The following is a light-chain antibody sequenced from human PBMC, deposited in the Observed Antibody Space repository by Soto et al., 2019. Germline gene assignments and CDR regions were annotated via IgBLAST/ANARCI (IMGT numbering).Light chain of an antibody. CDR1: TSNIGAGYE. CDR2: GHN. CDR3: QSYDNSLSGSGV. Sequence: QSVLTQPPSVSGAPGQRVTISCTGSTSNIGAGYEVHWYQQLPGTAPKLLVSGHNIRPSGVPDRFSGFKSGASASLVITGLQAEDEADYDCQSYDNSLSGSGVFGGGTKLTVL. V-gene: IGLV1-40*01. J-gene: IGLJ3*02.